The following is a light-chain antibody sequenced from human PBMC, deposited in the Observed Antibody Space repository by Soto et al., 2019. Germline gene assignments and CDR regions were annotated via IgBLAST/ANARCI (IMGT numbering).Light chain of an antibody. CDR3: QQYNTWPPMYT. CDR1: QSVSSN. Sequence: EIVMTQSPATLSVSPGERATLSCRASQSVSSNLAWYQQKPGQAPRLLIYGASTRATGIPARFSGSESGTEFTLTISSLQSEDFAVYYCQQYNTWPPMYTFGQGTKLEIK. V-gene: IGKV3-15*01. J-gene: IGKJ2*01. CDR2: GAS.